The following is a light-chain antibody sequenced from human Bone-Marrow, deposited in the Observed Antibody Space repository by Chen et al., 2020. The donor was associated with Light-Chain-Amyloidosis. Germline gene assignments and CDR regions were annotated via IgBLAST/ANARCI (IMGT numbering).Light chain of an antibody. CDR2: DDS. CDR1: NIGSTS. V-gene: IGLV3-21*02. Sequence: SYVLTQPSSVSVAPGQTATIACGGNNIGSTSVHWYQQTPGQAPLLVVYDDSDRPSGIPGRLSGDNSGNTATLTISRVEAGDEADYYGQVWDRSSDRPVFGGGTKLTVL. CDR3: QVWDRSSDRPV. J-gene: IGLJ3*02.